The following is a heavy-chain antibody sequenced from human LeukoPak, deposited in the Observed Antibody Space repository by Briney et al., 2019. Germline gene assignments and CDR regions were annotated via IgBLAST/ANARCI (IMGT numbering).Heavy chain of an antibody. D-gene: IGHD3-10*01. J-gene: IGHJ4*02. CDR3: ARFSGRLYYFDY. CDR1: GGSISSSSYY. CDR2: IYYSGST. V-gene: IGHV4-39*01. Sequence: PSETLSLTCTVSGGSISSSSYYWGWIRQPPGKGLEWIGSIYYSGSTYYNPSLKSRVTISVDTSKNQFSLKLSSVTAADTAVYYCARFSGRLYYFDYWGQGTLVTVSS.